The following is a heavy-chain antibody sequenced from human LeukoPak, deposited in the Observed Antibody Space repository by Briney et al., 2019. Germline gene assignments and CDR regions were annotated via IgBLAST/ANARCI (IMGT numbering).Heavy chain of an antibody. J-gene: IGHJ4*02. D-gene: IGHD3-16*01. CDR2: IKEDGSEK. V-gene: IGHV3-7*03. CDR3: ARTLRGGGALDY. CDR1: GFTFSNYW. Sequence: GGSLRLPCAVSGFTFSNYWLNWVRQAPGKGLEWVANIKEDGSEKYYVDSVKGRFTISRDNAKNSLFLQMNSLRAEDTAVYYCARTLRGGGALDYWGQGTLVTVSS.